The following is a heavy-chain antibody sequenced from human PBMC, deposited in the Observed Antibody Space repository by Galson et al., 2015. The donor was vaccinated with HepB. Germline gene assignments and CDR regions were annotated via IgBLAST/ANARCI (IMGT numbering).Heavy chain of an antibody. CDR3: ARLGDLSGYSSL. CDR1: GFTFSGSA. D-gene: IGHD6-19*01. V-gene: IGHV3-73*01. CDR2: IRSKAISYAT. J-gene: IGHJ4*02. Sequence: SLRLSCAAPGFTFSGSAIHWVRQASGKGLEWVGRIRSKAISYATAYTASLKGRFTISRDDSKNTAYLHMNSLKAEDTAVYYCARLGDLSGYSSLWGQGTLVTVSS.